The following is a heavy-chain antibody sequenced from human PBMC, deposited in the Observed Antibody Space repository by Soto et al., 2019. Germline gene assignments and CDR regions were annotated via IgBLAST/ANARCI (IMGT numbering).Heavy chain of an antibody. CDR1: GGSISSSSYY. Sequence: SETLSLTCTVSGGSISSSSYYWGWIRQPPGKGLEWIGSIYYSGSTYYNPSLKSRVTISVDTSKNQFSLKLSSVTAADTAVYYCARLGDYGDYWGQGTLVTVSS. V-gene: IGHV4-39*01. CDR2: IYYSGST. J-gene: IGHJ4*02. CDR3: ARLGDYGDY. D-gene: IGHD4-17*01.